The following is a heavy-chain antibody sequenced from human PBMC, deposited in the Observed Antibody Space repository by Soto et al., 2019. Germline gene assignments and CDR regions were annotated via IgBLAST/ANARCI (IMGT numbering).Heavy chain of an antibody. D-gene: IGHD1-7*01. Sequence: QVQLQESGPGLMKPLETLSLTCTVSGGSISSYHWSWIRQSAGKGLEWIGRIYTSGNTHYNPSLKSRVTVSIDTSKNQFFLTVNSVTAADSAVYYCARESGDNWDYEAYWGQGTPVTVSS. J-gene: IGHJ4*02. V-gene: IGHV4-4*07. CDR3: ARESGDNWDYEAY. CDR1: GGSISSYH. CDR2: IYTSGNT.